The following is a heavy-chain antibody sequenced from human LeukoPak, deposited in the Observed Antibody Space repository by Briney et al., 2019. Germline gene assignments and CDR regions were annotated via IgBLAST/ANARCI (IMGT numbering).Heavy chain of an antibody. Sequence: GSLRLSCAASGFTFSSYAMHWVRQAPGKGLEWVAVISYDGSNKYYADSVKGRFTISRDNSKNTLYLQMNSLRAEDTAVYYCARDYFDSGAFYSDAFDIWGQGTMVTVSS. D-gene: IGHD3-22*01. CDR1: GFTFSSYA. V-gene: IGHV3-30-3*01. J-gene: IGHJ3*02. CDR3: ARDYFDSGAFYSDAFDI. CDR2: ISYDGSNK.